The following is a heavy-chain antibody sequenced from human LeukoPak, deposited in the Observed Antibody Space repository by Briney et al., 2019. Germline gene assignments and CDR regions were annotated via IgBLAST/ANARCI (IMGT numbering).Heavy chain of an antibody. CDR3: ARVLYCSGGSCYGAALDY. D-gene: IGHD2-15*01. CDR2: ISAYNGNT. V-gene: IGHV1-18*01. J-gene: IGHJ4*02. CDR1: GYTFTSYG. Sequence: GASVKVSCKASGYTFTSYGISWVRQAPGQGLEWMGWISAYNGNTNYAQKLQGGVTMTTDTSTSTAYMELRSLRSDDTAVYYCARVLYCSGGSCYGAALDYWGQGTLVTVSS.